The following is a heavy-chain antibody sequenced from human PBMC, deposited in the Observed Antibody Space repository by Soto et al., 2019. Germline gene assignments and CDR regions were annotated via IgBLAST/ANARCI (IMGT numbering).Heavy chain of an antibody. CDR1: GFPFSNYA. D-gene: IGHD2-21*02. J-gene: IGHJ6*02. CDR3: AKYYMVTTSYYYYYGLDV. Sequence: EVQLLQSGGGLVQPGGSLRLSCAASGFPFSNYAMSWVRQAPGKGLEWVSTISGSGSSRYTADSVRGRFIISRDNSRNTLSLQLNGLRAEDTAIYYCAKYYMVTTSYYYYYGLDVWGQGTTVAVSS. V-gene: IGHV3-23*01. CDR2: ISGSGSSR.